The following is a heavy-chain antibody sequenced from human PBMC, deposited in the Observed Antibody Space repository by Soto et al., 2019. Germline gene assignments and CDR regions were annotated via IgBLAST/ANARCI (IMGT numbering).Heavy chain of an antibody. D-gene: IGHD5-18*01. V-gene: IGHV5-51*01. J-gene: IGHJ6*02. Sequence: PGESLKISCKGSGYSFTSYWIGWVRQMPGKGLEWMGIIYPGDSDTRYGPSFQGQVTISADKSISTAYLQWSSLKASDTAMYYCARLGGYSYGTYYYYGMDVWGQGTTVTVSS. CDR3: ARLGGYSYGTYYYYGMDV. CDR2: IYPGDSDT. CDR1: GYSFTSYW.